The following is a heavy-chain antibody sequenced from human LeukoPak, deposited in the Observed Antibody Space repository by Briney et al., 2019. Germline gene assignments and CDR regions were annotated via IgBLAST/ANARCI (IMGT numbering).Heavy chain of an antibody. V-gene: IGHV3-74*01. Sequence: GGSLRLSCAASGFTFSHYWMKWVRQAPGKGLVWVSRIHNDGSGATYADSVKGRFTISRDSAKNTLYLQMNSLRAEDTAVYYCARDYYGPNYWGQGTLVTVSS. CDR3: ARDYYGPNY. CDR2: IHNDGSGA. J-gene: IGHJ4*02. CDR1: GFTFSHYW. D-gene: IGHD3-10*01.